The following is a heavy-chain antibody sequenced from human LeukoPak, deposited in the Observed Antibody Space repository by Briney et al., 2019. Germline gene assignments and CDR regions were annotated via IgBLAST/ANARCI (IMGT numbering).Heavy chain of an antibody. D-gene: IGHD1-26*01. Sequence: PGRSLRLSCAASGFTFSSYAMHWVRQTPGKGLEWVSAISGSGGSTYYADSVKGRFTISRDNSKNTLYLQMNSLRAEDTAVYYCAKGHSGSYLGLFDYWGQGTLVTVSS. CDR2: ISGSGGST. CDR1: GFTFSSYA. CDR3: AKGHSGSYLGLFDY. J-gene: IGHJ4*02. V-gene: IGHV3-23*01.